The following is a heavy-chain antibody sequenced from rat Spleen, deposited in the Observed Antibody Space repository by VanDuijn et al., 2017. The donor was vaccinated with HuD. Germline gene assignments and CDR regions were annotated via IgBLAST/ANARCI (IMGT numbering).Heavy chain of an antibody. D-gene: IGHD5-1*01. CDR3: TTDRLGADYFDY. Sequence: EVQLVESGGGLVQPGRSLKLSCAASGFTFSNYGMHWIRQAPTKGLEWVAYISTGGGVTYYRDSVKGRFTISRDNAYSTLYLQMDSLRPEDTATYYCTTDRLGADYFDYWGQGVMVTVSS. CDR2: ISTGGGVT. V-gene: IGHV5-27*01. CDR1: GFTFSNYG. J-gene: IGHJ2*01.